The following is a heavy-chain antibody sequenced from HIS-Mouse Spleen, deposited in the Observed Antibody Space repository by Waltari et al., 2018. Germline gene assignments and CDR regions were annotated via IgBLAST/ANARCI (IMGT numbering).Heavy chain of an antibody. J-gene: IGHJ4*02. CDR3: ARGHDYSNYFDY. D-gene: IGHD4-4*01. CDR2: MNPNSGNT. V-gene: IGHV1-8*02. CDR1: GYTFTRYA. Sequence: QVQLVQSGPEVKKPGASVKGCCKASGYTFTRYAINWGRQATGQGLEWMGWMNPNSGNTGYAQKFQGRVTMTRNTSISTAYMELSSLRSEDTAVYYCARGHDYSNYFDYWGQGTLVTVSS.